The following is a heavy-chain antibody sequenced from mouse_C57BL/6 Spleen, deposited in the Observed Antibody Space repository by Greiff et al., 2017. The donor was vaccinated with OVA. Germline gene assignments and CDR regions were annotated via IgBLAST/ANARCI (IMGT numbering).Heavy chain of an antibody. CDR3: ARHEGYDERAWFAY. D-gene: IGHD2-2*01. J-gene: IGHJ3*01. V-gene: IGHV5-2*01. CDR1: AYEFPSHD. CDR2: INSDGGST. Sequence: EVKLMESGGGLVQPGESLKLSCESNAYEFPSHDMSWVRKTPEKRLELVAAINSDGGSTYYPDTMERRFIISRDNTKKTLYLQMSSLRSEDTALYYCARHEGYDERAWFAYWGQGTLVTVSA.